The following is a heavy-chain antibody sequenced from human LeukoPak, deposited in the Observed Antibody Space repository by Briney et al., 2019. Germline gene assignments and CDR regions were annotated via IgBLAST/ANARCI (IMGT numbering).Heavy chain of an antibody. J-gene: IGHJ3*01. V-gene: IGHV3-72*01. Sequence: GGSLRLSCAASGFTFSDYAMSWVRQAPGKGPEWVGRSRNKANSYTTEYAASVKGRFTISRDDSKNSLYLQMNSLKTEDTAVYYCAPGGDYCSSSSCPSWGQGTIVTVSS. CDR2: SRNKANSYTT. CDR1: GFTFSDYA. CDR3: APGGDYCSSSSCPS. D-gene: IGHD2-2*01.